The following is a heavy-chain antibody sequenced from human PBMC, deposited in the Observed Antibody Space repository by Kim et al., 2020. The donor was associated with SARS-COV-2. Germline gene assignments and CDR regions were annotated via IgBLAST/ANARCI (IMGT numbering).Heavy chain of an antibody. CDR3: ARGLKRVVRGTYYYYYGMDV. V-gene: IGHV4-34*01. Sequence: SETLSLTCAVYGGSFSDYYWSWIRQPPGKGLEWIGEINHSGSTNYNPSLKSRVTISVDTSKNQFSLKLSSVTAADTAVYYCARGLKRVVRGTYYYYYGMDVWGQGTTVTVSS. CDR1: GGSFSDYY. D-gene: IGHD3-10*01. CDR2: INHSGST. J-gene: IGHJ6*02.